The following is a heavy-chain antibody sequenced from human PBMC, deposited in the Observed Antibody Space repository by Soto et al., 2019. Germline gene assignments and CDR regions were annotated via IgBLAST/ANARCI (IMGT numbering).Heavy chain of an antibody. J-gene: IGHJ5*02. V-gene: IGHV4-4*02. CDR2: IYHSGST. CDR1: RGAISSSNW. D-gene: IGHD3-3*01. Sequence: VPLGLTRAVSRGAISSSNWWSWVRQPPGKGLEWIGEIYHSGSTNYNPSLKSRVTISVDKSKNQFSLMLSSVPAADTAVYYCARGGITIFGVVLDPWGQGPLVTV. CDR3: ARGGITIFGVVLDP.